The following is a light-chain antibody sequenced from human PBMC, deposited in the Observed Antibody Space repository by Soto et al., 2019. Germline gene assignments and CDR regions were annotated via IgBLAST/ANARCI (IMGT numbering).Light chain of an antibody. CDR2: GTS. CDR3: QSYDSSLSGWV. CDR1: SSNIGAGYD. Sequence: QSVLTQPPSVSGAPGQRVTISCTGSSSNIGAGYDVHWYQQLPGTAPKLLISGTSNRPSGVPDRFSGSKSGTSASLAITGLRAEDEADYDCQSYDSSLSGWVFGGGTKLTVL. J-gene: IGLJ3*02. V-gene: IGLV1-40*01.